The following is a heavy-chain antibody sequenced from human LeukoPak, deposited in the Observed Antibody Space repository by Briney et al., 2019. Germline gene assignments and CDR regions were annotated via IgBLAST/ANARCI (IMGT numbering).Heavy chain of an antibody. D-gene: IGHD1-26*01. CDR1: GFSFSNYA. J-gene: IGHJ4*02. CDR3: ARTGVGGGYRFDY. V-gene: IGHV3-23*01. Sequence: GGSLRLSCVASGFSFSNYAMTWVRQAPGKGLEWVSGISGSGGSTYYADSVRGRFTISRDNFKNTVDLQMSSLGAEDTAIYCCARTGVGGGYRFDYWGQGTLVTVSS. CDR2: ISGSGGST.